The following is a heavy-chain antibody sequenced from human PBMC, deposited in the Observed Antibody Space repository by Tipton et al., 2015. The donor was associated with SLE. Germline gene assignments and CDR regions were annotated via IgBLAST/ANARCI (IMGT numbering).Heavy chain of an antibody. CDR3: ARGVGGPYAYDI. CDR2: IIYGGST. CDR1: GGSFSGYY. J-gene: IGHJ3*02. Sequence: LRLSCVVYGGSFSGYYGSWIRQPPGKGLEWIGEIIYGGSTNYNPALKSRFTISVDTSQNQISLKVKSVTAADTAAYYCARGVGGPYAYDIWGQGTMVTVSS. D-gene: IGHD2-15*01. V-gene: IGHV4-34*01.